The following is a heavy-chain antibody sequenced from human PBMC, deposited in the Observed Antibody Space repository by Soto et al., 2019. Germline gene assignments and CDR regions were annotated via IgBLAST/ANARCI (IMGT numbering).Heavy chain of an antibody. J-gene: IGHJ1*01. CDR3: TLNHCAGGGCYDRDY. CDR2: ISSGGSP. Sequence: LSLTCDVSDESVTSPGNYWNWIRQRPDTGLEWIGYISSGGSPFYNPSLKSRVVISLDTSKNVISLTLRSVTAADTAVYYCTLNHCAGGGCYDRDYWGRGTRVTVSP. CDR1: DESVTSPGNY. D-gene: IGHD2-15*01. V-gene: IGHV4-31*11.